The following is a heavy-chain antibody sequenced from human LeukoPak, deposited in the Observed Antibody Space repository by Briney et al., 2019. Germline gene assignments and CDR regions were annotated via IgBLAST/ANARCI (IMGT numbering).Heavy chain of an antibody. J-gene: IGHJ4*02. CDR2: INHSGST. Sequence: PPETLSLTCTVSGGSISSYYWSWIRQPPGKGLEWIGEINHSGSTNCNPSLKSRVTISVDTSKDQFSLKLSSVTAADTAVYYCARVYYYDSSGYYYLRHFDYWGQGTLVTVSS. V-gene: IGHV4-34*01. D-gene: IGHD3-22*01. CDR1: GGSISSYY. CDR3: ARVYYYDSSGYYYLRHFDY.